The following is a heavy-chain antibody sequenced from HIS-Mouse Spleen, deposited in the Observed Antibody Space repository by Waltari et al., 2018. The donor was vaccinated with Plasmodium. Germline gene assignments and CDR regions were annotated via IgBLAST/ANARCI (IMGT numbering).Heavy chain of an antibody. D-gene: IGHD6-13*01. CDR3: ASSWYWYFDL. CDR2: KKRGGSEK. V-gene: IGHV3-7*01. Sequence: EVQLVESGGGLVQPGGSLRLSCAASGFTFSSYWMGWVRQAPGKGVEWVGNKKRGGSEKYYVDSVKGRFTIARDNAKNSLYLQMNSLRAEDTAVYYCASSWYWYFDLWGRGTLVTVSS. CDR1: GFTFSSYW. J-gene: IGHJ2*01.